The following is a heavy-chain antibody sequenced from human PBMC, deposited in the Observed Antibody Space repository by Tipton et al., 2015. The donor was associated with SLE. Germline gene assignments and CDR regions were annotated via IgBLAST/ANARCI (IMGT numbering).Heavy chain of an antibody. CDR3: ARHQAYSGSSPFDI. CDR1: GGSISSSSYY. J-gene: IGHJ3*02. V-gene: IGHV4-61*05. CDR2: VYYSGST. Sequence: TLSLTCTVSGGSISSSSYYWGWIRQPPGKGLEWLGFVYYSGSTNYYPSLKSRVTISVDTSKNQFSLKLTSVTAADTAVYYCARHQAYSGSSPFDIWGQGTMVTVSS. D-gene: IGHD1-26*01.